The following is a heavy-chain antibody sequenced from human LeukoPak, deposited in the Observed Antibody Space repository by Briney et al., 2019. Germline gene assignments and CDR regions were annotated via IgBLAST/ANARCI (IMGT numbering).Heavy chain of an antibody. V-gene: IGHV4-38-2*02. CDR1: GYSISSGYY. D-gene: IGHD1-26*01. CDR3: ARASRSAPYYFDY. Sequence: PSETLSLTCTVSGYSISSGYYWGWIRQPPGKGLEWIGSIYHSGSTYYNPSLKSRVTISVDTSKNQFSLKLSSVTAADTAVYYCARASRSAPYYFDYWGQGTLVTVSS. J-gene: IGHJ4*02. CDR2: IYHSGST.